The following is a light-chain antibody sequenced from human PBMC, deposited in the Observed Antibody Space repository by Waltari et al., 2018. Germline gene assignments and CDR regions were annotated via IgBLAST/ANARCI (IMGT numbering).Light chain of an antibody. CDR2: GTS. J-gene: IGKJ1*01. Sequence: SLSPGERATLSCRASRGVSSSYLAWYQQRPGQAPRLLIYGTSTRATGIADRFSGSGSGTDFTLTITRLEPEDSAVYYCQQYGTSRTFGQGTKVEIK. CDR1: RGVSSSY. CDR3: QQYGTSRT. V-gene: IGKV3-20*01.